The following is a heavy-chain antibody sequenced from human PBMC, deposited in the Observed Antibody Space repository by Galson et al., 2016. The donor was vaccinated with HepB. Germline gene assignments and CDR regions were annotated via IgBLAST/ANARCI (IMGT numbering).Heavy chain of an antibody. Sequence: SLRLSCAASGFTFFDYWMTWVRQAPGKGLAWVANIKRDGSETYYVDSVKGRFTIYRDNAKNSLYLQMNSMRAEETAVYFCARDSSPNILTTYYHAFDIWGQGTRVTVSS. CDR2: IKRDGSET. D-gene: IGHD3-9*01. CDR1: GFTFFDYW. CDR3: ARDSSPNILTTYYHAFDI. V-gene: IGHV3-7*01. J-gene: IGHJ3*02.